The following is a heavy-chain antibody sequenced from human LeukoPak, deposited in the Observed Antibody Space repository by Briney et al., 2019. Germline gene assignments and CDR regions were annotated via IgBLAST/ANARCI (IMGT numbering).Heavy chain of an antibody. CDR2: MSPNSGDT. D-gene: IGHD7-27*01. CDR3: ARGPPNWGYDY. J-gene: IGHJ4*02. Sequence: ASVEVSCKASGYTFTSYDFNWVRQATGQRPEWMGWMSPNSGDTGYAQKFQDRVTMTRNTSISTAYMELSSLRSDDTAVYYCARGPPNWGYDYWGPGTLVTVSS. V-gene: IGHV1-8*01. CDR1: GYTFTSYD.